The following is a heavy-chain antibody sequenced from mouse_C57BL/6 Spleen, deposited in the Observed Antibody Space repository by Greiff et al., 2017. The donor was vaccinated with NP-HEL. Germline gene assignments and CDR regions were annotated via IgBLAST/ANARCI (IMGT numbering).Heavy chain of an antibody. V-gene: IGHV1-82*01. CDR3: ARGLLRMDY. Sequence: QVQLQQSGPELVKPGASVKISCKASGYAFSSSWMNWVKQRPGKGLEWIGRIYPGDGDTNYNGKFKGKATLTADKSSSTAYMQLSSLTSEDSAVYFCARGLLRMDYWGQGTSVTVSS. CDR2: IYPGDGDT. D-gene: IGHD1-1*01. J-gene: IGHJ4*01. CDR1: GYAFSSSW.